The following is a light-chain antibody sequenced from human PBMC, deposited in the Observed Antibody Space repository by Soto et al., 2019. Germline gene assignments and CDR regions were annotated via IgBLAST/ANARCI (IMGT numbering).Light chain of an antibody. CDR1: QSVSNN. V-gene: IGKV3-15*01. CDR3: QHYNNWLALT. J-gene: IGKJ4*01. Sequence: EIVMTQSPATLSVSPGERATLSCRANQSVSNNLAWYQHKPGQAPRLLIYDASTRATNIPARFSGSGSGTEFTLTISSLQSEDFAVYYCQHYNNWLALTFGGGTKVDVK. CDR2: DAS.